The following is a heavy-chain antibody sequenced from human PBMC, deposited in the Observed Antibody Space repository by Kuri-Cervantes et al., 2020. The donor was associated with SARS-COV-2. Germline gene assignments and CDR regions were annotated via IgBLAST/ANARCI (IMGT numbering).Heavy chain of an antibody. J-gene: IGHJ4*02. D-gene: IGHD1-26*01. CDR2: IEWNDDK. Sequence: TLSLTCSISGSSLNTRGMSVSWFRRPPGKALEWLARIEWNDDKYYSTSLKTKLSVSKDTSENQVALTLTNMDPLDSATYYCARMPGLAGSYSYDYWGQGTLVTVSS. V-gene: IGHV2-70*11. CDR3: ARMPGLAGSYSYDY. CDR1: GSSLNTRGMS.